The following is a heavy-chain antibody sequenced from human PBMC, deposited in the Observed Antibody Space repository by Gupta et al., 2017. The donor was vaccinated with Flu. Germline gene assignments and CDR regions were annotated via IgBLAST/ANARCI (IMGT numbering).Heavy chain of an antibody. V-gene: IGHV3-23*01. CDR2: IIAGSGNT. Sequence: EVQLLESGGGLVQPGGSLRLSCAASGFTFSRYALSWVRQAPGKGLKWVSAIIAGSGNTYYADSVKGRFTISRDNSKNTLYLHMNSLRAEDTAIYFCAKRSDFSNFDYWGQGTLVTVSS. CDR3: AKRSDFSNFDY. CDR1: GFTFSRYA. J-gene: IGHJ4*02.